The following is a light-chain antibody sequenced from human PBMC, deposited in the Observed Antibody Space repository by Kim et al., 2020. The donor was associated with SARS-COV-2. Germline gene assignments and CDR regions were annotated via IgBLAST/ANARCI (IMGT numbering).Light chain of an antibody. CDR1: SSNIGSNF. V-gene: IGLV1-47*01. CDR3: AAWDDSLSGVV. Sequence: GARAPISCSGSSSNIGSNFVYWYQRLPGTAPKLLIYRNNQRPSGVPDRFSGSKSGTSASLAISGLRSEDEADYSCAAWDDSLSGVVFGGGTQLTVL. CDR2: RNN. J-gene: IGLJ2*01.